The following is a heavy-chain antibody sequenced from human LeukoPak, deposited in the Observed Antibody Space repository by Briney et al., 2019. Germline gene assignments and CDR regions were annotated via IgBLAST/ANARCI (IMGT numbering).Heavy chain of an antibody. CDR1: GGSISSYY. Sequence: PSETLSLTCTVSGGSISSYYWSWIRQPPGKGLEWIGYIYTSGSTNYNPSLKSRVTISVDTSKNQFSLKLSSVIAADTAVYYCARHGYDSSGYYYYYYYMDVWGKGTTVTVSS. V-gene: IGHV4-4*09. J-gene: IGHJ6*03. CDR3: ARHGYDSSGYYYYYYYMDV. D-gene: IGHD3-22*01. CDR2: IYTSGST.